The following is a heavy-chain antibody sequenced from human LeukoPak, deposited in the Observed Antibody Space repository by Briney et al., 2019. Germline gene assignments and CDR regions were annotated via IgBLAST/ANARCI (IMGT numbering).Heavy chain of an antibody. V-gene: IGHV4-4*07. D-gene: IGHD3-10*01. CDR3: AREDTAVGDFDY. CDR1: GGPFSGYY. J-gene: IGHJ4*02. Sequence: SETLSLTCAVYGGPFSGYYWSWIRQPAGKGLEWIGRIYTSGSTNYNPSLKSRVTISVDTSKNQFSLKLSSVTAADTAVYYCAREDTAVGDFDYWGQGTLVTVSS. CDR2: IYTSGST.